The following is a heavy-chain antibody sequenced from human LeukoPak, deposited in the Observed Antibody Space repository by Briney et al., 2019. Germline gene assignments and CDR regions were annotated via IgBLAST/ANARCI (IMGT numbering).Heavy chain of an antibody. CDR2: ITNSGNSK. J-gene: IGHJ6*02. CDR3: ARDPTLVGARFYYGMDI. Sequence: GGSLRLSCAASEFTFSSYSMNWVRQAPGKGLEWVSYITNSGNSKSYADSVKGRFTISRDNTKNTLYLQMNSLRAEDTAVYYCARDPTLVGARFYYGMDIWGQGTTATVSS. CDR1: EFTFSSYS. V-gene: IGHV3-48*01. D-gene: IGHD1-26*01.